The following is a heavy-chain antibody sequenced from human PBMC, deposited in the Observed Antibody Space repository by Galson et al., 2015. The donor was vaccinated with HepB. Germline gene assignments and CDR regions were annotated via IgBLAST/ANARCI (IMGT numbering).Heavy chain of an antibody. CDR2: IDSGGRT. J-gene: IGHJ6*02. CDR1: GFTVRSNY. D-gene: IGHD1-1*01. CDR3: ARDQGDDDVNYYYDHGMDV. V-gene: IGHV3-66*02. Sequence: SLRLSCAASGFTVRSNYMSWVRQAPGKGLEWVSVIDSGGRTPYEESVKGRFTISRDNYKNTLYLQVNNLRAEDTAVYYCARDQGDDDVNYYYDHGMDVWGQGTTFTVSS.